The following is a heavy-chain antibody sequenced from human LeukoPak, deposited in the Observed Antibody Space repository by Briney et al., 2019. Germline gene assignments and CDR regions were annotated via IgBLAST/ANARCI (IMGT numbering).Heavy chain of an antibody. CDR3: ARVAAVAGADFDY. D-gene: IGHD6-19*01. V-gene: IGHV3-74*01. J-gene: IGHJ4*02. CDR2: INSDASST. Sequence: GGSLRLSCAASGFTFSSYWMHWVRQAPGKGLVWVSRINSDASSTSYADSVKGRFTISGDNAKNTLYLQMNSLRAEDTAVYYCARVAAVAGADFDYWGQGTLVTVSS. CDR1: GFTFSSYW.